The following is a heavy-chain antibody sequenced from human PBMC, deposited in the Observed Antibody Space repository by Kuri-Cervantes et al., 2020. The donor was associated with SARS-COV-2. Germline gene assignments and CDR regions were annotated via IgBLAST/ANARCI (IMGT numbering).Heavy chain of an antibody. CDR2: FDPEDGET. D-gene: IGHD2-2*01. Sequence: ASVKVSCKVSGYTLTELSMHWVRQAPGKGLEWMGGFDPEDGETIYAQKFQGRVTMTEDTSTDTAYMELSSLRSEDTAVYYCARERGSDVVVPAAIRGYFDYWGQGTLVTVSS. CDR3: ARERGSDVVVPAAIRGYFDY. V-gene: IGHV1-24*01. CDR1: GYTLTELS. J-gene: IGHJ4*02.